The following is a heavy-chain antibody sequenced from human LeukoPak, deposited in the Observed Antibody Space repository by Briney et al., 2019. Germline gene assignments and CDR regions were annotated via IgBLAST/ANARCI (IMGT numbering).Heavy chain of an antibody. Sequence: SETLSLTCAVYGGSFSGYYWSWIRQPPGKGLEWIGEINHSGSTNYNPSLKSRVAISVDTSKNQFSLKQSSVTAADTAVYYCARDAHYYDSSGQSDYWGQGTLVTVSS. CDR2: INHSGST. J-gene: IGHJ4*02. CDR1: GGSFSGYY. D-gene: IGHD3-22*01. V-gene: IGHV4-34*01. CDR3: ARDAHYYDSSGQSDY.